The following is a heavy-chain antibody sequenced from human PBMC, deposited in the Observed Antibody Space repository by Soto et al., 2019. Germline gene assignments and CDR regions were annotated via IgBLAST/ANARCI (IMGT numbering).Heavy chain of an antibody. CDR1: GFTFSDAW. Sequence: LSCEASGFTFSDAWMSWVRQIPGRGLEWVGRVKTTSERGTTNYAAPVMGRFTVSRDDSKNTLYLQMDALRAEDTAVYYCTTAGTRVGYTGSYWGQGTQVTVSS. CDR3: TTAGTRVGYTGSY. V-gene: IGHV3-15*06. CDR2: VKTTSERGTT. J-gene: IGHJ4*02. D-gene: IGHD1-26*01.